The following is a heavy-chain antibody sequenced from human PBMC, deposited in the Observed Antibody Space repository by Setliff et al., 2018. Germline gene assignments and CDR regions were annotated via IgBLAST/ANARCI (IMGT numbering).Heavy chain of an antibody. D-gene: IGHD2-8*01. CDR2: IHAGSSNT. CDR3: LRLVRYCSRTTCQRTPGDEV. V-gene: IGHV1-3*01. Sequence: ASVKVSCKASGYSFSSNAFHWVRQAPGQTLEWMGWIHAGSSNTLYSQRFQDRITISRDTSATTVHMELSSLRSDDTAVYYCLRLVRYCSRTTCQRTPGDEVWGQGTLVTVSS. J-gene: IGHJ4*02. CDR1: GYSFSSNA.